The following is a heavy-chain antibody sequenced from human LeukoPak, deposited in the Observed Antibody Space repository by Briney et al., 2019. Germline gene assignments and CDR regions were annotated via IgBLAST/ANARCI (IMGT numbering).Heavy chain of an antibody. CDR1: GGSISSYY. V-gene: IGHV4-59*01. D-gene: IGHD2-2*01. CDR2: IYYSGST. J-gene: IGHJ4*02. CDR3: AREDLYCSSTSCSFDY. Sequence: SETLSLTCTVSGGSISSYYWSWIRQPPGKGLEWLGYIYYSGSTNYNPSLKSRVTISVDTSKNQFSLKLSSVTAADTAVYYCAREDLYCSSTSCSFDYWGQGTLVTVSS.